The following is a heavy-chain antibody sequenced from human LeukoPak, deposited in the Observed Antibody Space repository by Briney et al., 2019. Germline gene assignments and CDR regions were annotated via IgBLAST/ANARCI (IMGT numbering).Heavy chain of an antibody. Sequence: GGSLRLSCAASGFTFSSYAFNWVRQAPGKGLEWVSFISNSGTATHYADSVKGRFSISRDSARNSVYLQMNSPRVEDTAVYYCARERTAVSDYWGQGTLVTVSS. CDR2: ISNSGTAT. CDR3: ARERTAVSDY. D-gene: IGHD5/OR15-5a*01. V-gene: IGHV3-48*03. J-gene: IGHJ4*02. CDR1: GFTFSSYA.